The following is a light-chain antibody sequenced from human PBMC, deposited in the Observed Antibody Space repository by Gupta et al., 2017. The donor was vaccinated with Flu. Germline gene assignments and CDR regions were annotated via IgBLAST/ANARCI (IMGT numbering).Light chain of an antibody. CDR1: SSDIGGHNY. CDR3: FSHAGSGWV. Sequence: QSALTQPPYASGSPGQSVTFSCTGTSSDIGGHNYVSWFQQHPGKAPKLMIYEVAKRPSGVPDRFSGSKSGNTASLTVSGLQAEDEADYYCFSHAGSGWVFGGGTKLTVL. V-gene: IGLV2-8*01. J-gene: IGLJ3*02. CDR2: EVA.